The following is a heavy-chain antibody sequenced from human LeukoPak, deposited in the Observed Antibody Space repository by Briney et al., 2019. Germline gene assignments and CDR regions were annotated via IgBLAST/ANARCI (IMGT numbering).Heavy chain of an antibody. V-gene: IGHV4-34*01. CDR1: GGSFSGYY. Sequence: SETLSLTCAVYGGSFSGYYWSWIRQPPGKGLEWIGEINHSGSTNYNPSLKSRVTISVDTSKNQFSLKLSSVTAADTAVYYCARGSWSGYYRGRTFCFDYWGQGTLVTVSS. D-gene: IGHD3-3*01. CDR2: INHSGST. J-gene: IGHJ4*02. CDR3: ARGSWSGYYRGRTFCFDY.